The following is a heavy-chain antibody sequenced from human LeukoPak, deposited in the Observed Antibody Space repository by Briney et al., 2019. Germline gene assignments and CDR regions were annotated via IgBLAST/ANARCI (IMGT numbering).Heavy chain of an antibody. Sequence: ASVKVSCKASGYTFTSYYMHWVRQAPGQGLEWMGIINPSGGSTSYAQKFQGRVTMTRDTSTSTVYMELSSLRSEDTAVYYCARDPGIAVAGGAFDYWGQGTLVTVSS. V-gene: IGHV1-46*01. D-gene: IGHD6-19*01. CDR2: INPSGGST. CDR1: GYTFTSYY. CDR3: ARDPGIAVAGGAFDY. J-gene: IGHJ4*02.